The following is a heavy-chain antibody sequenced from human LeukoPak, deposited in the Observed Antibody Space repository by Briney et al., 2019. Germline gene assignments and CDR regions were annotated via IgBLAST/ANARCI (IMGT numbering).Heavy chain of an antibody. CDR1: GGSISSYY. D-gene: IGHD3-22*01. CDR2: IYTSGST. J-gene: IGHJ4*02. V-gene: IGHV4-4*07. Sequence: SETLSLTCTVSGGSISSYYWSWIRQPPGKGLEWIGRIYTSGSTNYNPSLKSRVTMSVDTSKNQFSLKLSSVTAADTAVYYCARHLMSGGSSGYGYWGQGTLVTVSS. CDR3: ARHLMSGGSSGYGY.